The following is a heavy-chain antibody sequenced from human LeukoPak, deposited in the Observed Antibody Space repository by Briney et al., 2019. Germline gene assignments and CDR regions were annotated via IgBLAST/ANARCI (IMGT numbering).Heavy chain of an antibody. J-gene: IGHJ4*02. D-gene: IGHD1-26*01. Sequence: SETLSLTCTVSGLSTNSDYWSWVRQPPGKGLEWIGDIYYSGSTNYNPSPKSRVTISLKTSKNHFFVIVSSVTASEKAANYCARAYGGRYSYFDHWGQGTLVTVSS. CDR3: ARAYGGRYSYFDH. CDR1: GLSTNSDY. CDR2: IYYSGST. V-gene: IGHV4-59*01.